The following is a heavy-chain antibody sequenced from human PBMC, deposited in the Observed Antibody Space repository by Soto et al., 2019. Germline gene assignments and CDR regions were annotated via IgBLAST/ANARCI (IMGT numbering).Heavy chain of an antibody. V-gene: IGHV1-69*01. J-gene: IGHJ6*02. CDR1: GGTFSSYA. Sequence: QVQLVQSGAEVKKPGSSVKVSCKASGGTFSSYAISWVRQAPGQGLEWMGGIIPIFGTANYAQKFQGRVTITADEATSTAYMELSSLRSEDTAVYYCAREWVRRVIINAYYYCGMDVWGQGSTVTVSS. D-gene: IGHD3-10*01. CDR2: IIPIFGTA. CDR3: AREWVRRVIINAYYYCGMDV.